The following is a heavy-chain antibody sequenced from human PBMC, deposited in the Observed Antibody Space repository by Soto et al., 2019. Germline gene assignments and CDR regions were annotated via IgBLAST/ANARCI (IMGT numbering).Heavy chain of an antibody. J-gene: IGHJ5*02. CDR3: ARASYDFWSGYQSYWFDP. CDR2: MNPNSGNT. V-gene: IGHV1-8*02. Sequence: GASVKVSCKASGYTFTSYDINWVRQATGQGLEWMGWMNPNSGNTGYAQKFQGRVTMTRNTSISTAYMELSSLRSEDTAVYYCARASYDFWSGYQSYWFDPWGQGTLVTVSS. CDR1: GYTFTSYD. D-gene: IGHD3-3*01.